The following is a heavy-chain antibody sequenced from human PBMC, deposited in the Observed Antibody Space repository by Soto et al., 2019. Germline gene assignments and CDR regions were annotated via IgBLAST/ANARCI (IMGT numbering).Heavy chain of an antibody. Sequence: SETLSLTCTVSGGSISSYYWSWIRQPPGKGLEWIGYVYYSGSTNYNPSLKSRVTISVDTSKNQFSLKLSSVTAADTAVYYCARMEVEWWFDPWGQGTLVTV. V-gene: IGHV4-59*01. CDR2: VYYSGST. CDR1: GGSISSYY. J-gene: IGHJ5*02. CDR3: ARMEVEWWFDP. D-gene: IGHD2-8*01.